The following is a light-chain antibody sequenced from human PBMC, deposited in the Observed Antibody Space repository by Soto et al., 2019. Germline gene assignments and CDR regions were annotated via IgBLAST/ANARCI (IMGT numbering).Light chain of an antibody. V-gene: IGKV3-20*01. J-gene: IGKJ4*01. CDR3: QQYGSSLP. CDR1: QSVSNNY. Sequence: EIVLTQSPGTLSLSPGERATLSCRASQSVSNNYLAWYQQKPGQAPRLLIYGASNRATGIPDRFSGSGSGTDFTLTISRLEPEDFAVYYCQQYGSSLPFGGGTKVDIK. CDR2: GAS.